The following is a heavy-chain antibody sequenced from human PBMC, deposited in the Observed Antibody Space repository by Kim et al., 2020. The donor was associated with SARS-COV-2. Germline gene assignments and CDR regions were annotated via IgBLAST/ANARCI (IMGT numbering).Heavy chain of an antibody. V-gene: IGHV1-8*01. CDR1: GYTFSNYD. CDR3: ARGPAWNGGPYYFDY. J-gene: IGHJ4*02. D-gene: IGHD1-1*01. Sequence: ASVKVSCKASGYTFSNYDINWVRQATGQGLEWMGWMNPNSGNTGYAQKFQGRVTMTRNTSTNTAYLYLISLRSEDTAVYYCARGPAWNGGPYYFDYWGRGTLVTVSS. CDR2: MNPNSGNT.